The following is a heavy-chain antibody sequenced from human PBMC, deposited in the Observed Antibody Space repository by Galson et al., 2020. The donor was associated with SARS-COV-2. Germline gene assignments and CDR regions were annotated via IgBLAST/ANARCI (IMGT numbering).Heavy chain of an antibody. V-gene: IGHV4-34*01. Sequence: SETLSLTCAVYGASFRNYYWTWIRQSPENGLEWLGAINHRGTTNYNTSPKSRVPISVAASKNQFSLSLRSVTAADTAVYYCARGAEERRTIVVVTYYYSYMDVWGSGTTVTVSS. CDR3: ARGAEERRTIVVVTYYYSYMDV. CDR1: GASFRNYY. D-gene: IGHD2-15*01. CDR2: INHRGTT. J-gene: IGHJ6*03.